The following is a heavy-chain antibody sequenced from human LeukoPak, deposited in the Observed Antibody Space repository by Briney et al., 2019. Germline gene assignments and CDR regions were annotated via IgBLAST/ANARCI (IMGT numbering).Heavy chain of an antibody. CDR1: GFTFSSYG. D-gene: IGHD3-22*01. CDR2: IWHDGSNK. CDR3: ARAKLDSSGYSFDY. Sequence: GGSLRLSCAASGFTFSSYGMHWVRQAPGKGLEWVAVIWHDGSNKYYVDSVKGRFTISRDNSKNTLYLQMNSLRAEDTAVYYCARAKLDSSGYSFDYWGQGTLVTVSS. V-gene: IGHV3-33*01. J-gene: IGHJ4*02.